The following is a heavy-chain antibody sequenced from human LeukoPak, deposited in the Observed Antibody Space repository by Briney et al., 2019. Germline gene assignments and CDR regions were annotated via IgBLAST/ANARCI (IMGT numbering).Heavy chain of an antibody. CDR2: INPNSGGT. Sequence: ASVKVSCKASGHTFTGYYMHWVRQAPGQGLEWMGWINPNSGGTNYAQKFQGRVTMTRDTSISTAYMELSRLRSDDTAVYYCARERMYCSSTSCYRRSWFDPWGQGTLVTVSS. V-gene: IGHV1-2*02. D-gene: IGHD2-2*01. CDR1: GHTFTGYY. CDR3: ARERMYCSSTSCYRRSWFDP. J-gene: IGHJ5*02.